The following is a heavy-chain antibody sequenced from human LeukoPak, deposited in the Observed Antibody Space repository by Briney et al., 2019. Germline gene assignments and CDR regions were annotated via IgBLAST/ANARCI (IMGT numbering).Heavy chain of an antibody. CDR1: GGSINSYY. V-gene: IGHV4-59*01. D-gene: IGHD6-6*01. CDR3: AKLNFGAAARPWFDP. Sequence: SETLSLTCTVSGGSINSYYWSWIRQSPGKGLEWIGYIFYIGSTNYNPSLESRVTMSVDTSKNQFSLNLSSVTAADTAVYYCAKLNFGAAARPWFDPWGQGTLVTVSS. CDR2: IFYIGST. J-gene: IGHJ5*02.